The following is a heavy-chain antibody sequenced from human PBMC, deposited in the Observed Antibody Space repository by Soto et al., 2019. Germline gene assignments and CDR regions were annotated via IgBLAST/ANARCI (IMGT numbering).Heavy chain of an antibody. D-gene: IGHD2-2*01. CDR1: GGSISSGDYY. V-gene: IGHV4-30-4*01. J-gene: IGHJ6*02. CDR2: SYYSGST. CDR3: ARQDCSSTSCYSYYYYGMDV. Sequence: SETLSLTCTVSGGSISSGDYYWSWIRQPPGKGLEWIGYSYYSGSTYYNPSLKSRVTISVDTSKTQFSLKLSSVTAADTAVYYCARQDCSSTSCYSYYYYGMDVWGQGTTVTVSS.